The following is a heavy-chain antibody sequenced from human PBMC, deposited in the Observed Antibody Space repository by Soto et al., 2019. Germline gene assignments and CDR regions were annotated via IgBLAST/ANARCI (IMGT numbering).Heavy chain of an antibody. CDR3: AKEAVDTAMVAYHGMDV. CDR2: ISYDGSNK. D-gene: IGHD5-18*01. V-gene: IGHV3-30*18. Sequence: PGGSLRLSCAASGFTFSSYGMHWVRQAPGKGLEWVAVISYDGSNKYYAGSVKGRFTISRDNSKNTLYLQMNSLRAEDTAVYYCAKEAVDTAMVAYHGMDVWGQATTETGS. CDR1: GFTFSSYG. J-gene: IGHJ6*02.